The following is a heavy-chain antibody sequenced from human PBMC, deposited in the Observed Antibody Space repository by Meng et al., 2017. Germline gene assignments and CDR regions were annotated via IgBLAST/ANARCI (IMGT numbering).Heavy chain of an antibody. J-gene: IGHJ4*02. D-gene: IGHD3-10*01. CDR3: ARGYGGLDY. V-gene: IGHV4-30-2*01. CDR1: GGSVSSGGYS. Sequence: QLQLHESGSGLVKPSQTLSLTCAVSGGSVSSGGYSWNWIRQPPGKGLEWIGYIFHSGTTYYNPSLESRVTISIETSKNQFSLKVTYATAEETAVYYCARGYGGLDYWGQGTLVTVSS. CDR2: IFHSGTT.